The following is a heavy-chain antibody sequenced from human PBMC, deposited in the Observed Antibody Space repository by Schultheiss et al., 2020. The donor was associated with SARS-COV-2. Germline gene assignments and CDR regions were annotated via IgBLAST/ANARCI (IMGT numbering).Heavy chain of an antibody. D-gene: IGHD1-26*01. Sequence: GGSLRLSCAASGFTFSSYAMSWVRQAPGKGLEWVSAISSSSSYIYYADSVKGRFTISRDNAKNSLYLQMNSLRAEDTAVYYCAKDSRGATDYWGQGTLVTVSS. V-gene: IGHV3-21*01. CDR1: GFTFSSYA. J-gene: IGHJ4*02. CDR3: AKDSRGATDY. CDR2: ISSSSSYI.